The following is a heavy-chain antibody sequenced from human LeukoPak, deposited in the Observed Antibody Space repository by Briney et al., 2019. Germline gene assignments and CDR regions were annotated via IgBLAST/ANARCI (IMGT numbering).Heavy chain of an antibody. CDR3: ASTRTYYYDSSGYYSG. V-gene: IGHV4-34*01. CDR2: INHSGST. D-gene: IGHD3-22*01. Sequence: SETLSLTCAVYGGSFSGYYWSWIRQPPGKGLEWTGEINHSGSTNYNPSLKSRVTISVDTSKNQFSLKLSSVTAADTAVYYCASTRTYYYDSSGYYSGWGQGTLVTVSS. CDR1: GGSFSGYY. J-gene: IGHJ4*02.